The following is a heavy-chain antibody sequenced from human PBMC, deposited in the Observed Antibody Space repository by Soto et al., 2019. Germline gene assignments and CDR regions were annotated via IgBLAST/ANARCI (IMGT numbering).Heavy chain of an antibody. V-gene: IGHV6-1*01. CDR3: ASCGDFCCGYHHYYPDAIDV. J-gene: IGHJ6*02. CDR1: GDSVSSNSAA. Sequence: SQTLSLTCVIFGDSVSSNSAAWNWIRPSQSRGLEWLGRTYYRSKWYNDYAVSVKSRITINPDTSKNQFSLQLKSVTPEDTALYYSASCGDFCCGYHHYYPDAIDVWGQGTMVTVSS. CDR2: TYYRSKWYN. D-gene: IGHD3-3*01.